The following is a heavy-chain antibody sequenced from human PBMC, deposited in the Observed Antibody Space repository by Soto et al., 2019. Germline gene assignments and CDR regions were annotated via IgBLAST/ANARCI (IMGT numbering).Heavy chain of an antibody. CDR1: SGSISSSNW. CDR2: IYHSGST. CDR3: ARGDSSSFGYFDY. J-gene: IGHJ4*02. Sequence: QVQLQESGPGLVNPSGTLSLTCAVSSGSISSSNWWSWVRQPPGKGLEWIGEIYHSGSTNYNPSLKRRVTIAVDKSKLQFSLKLSTVTAADTAVYYCARGDSSSFGYFDYWGQGTLVTVSS. D-gene: IGHD6-6*01. V-gene: IGHV4-4*02.